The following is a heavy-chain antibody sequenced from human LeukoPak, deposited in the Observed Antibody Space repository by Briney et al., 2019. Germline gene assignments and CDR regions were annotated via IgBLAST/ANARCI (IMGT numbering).Heavy chain of an antibody. Sequence: GGSLRLSCAASGFTFSSYSMNWVRQAPGKGLEWVSYISSSGSTIYYADSVKGRFTISRDNAKNSLYLQMNSLRAEDTAVYYCAREARRGTMVRGVTLYYFDYWGQGTLVTVSS. V-gene: IGHV3-48*04. J-gene: IGHJ4*02. CDR3: AREARRGTMVRGVTLYYFDY. CDR1: GFTFSSYS. CDR2: ISSSGSTI. D-gene: IGHD3-10*01.